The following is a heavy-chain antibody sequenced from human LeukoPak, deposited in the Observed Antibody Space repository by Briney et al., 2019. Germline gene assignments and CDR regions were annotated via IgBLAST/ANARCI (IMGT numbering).Heavy chain of an antibody. CDR3: ARGTLYYDFWSGPYY. V-gene: IGHV4-34*01. Sequence: SETLSLTCAVYGGSFSGYYWSWIRQPPGKGLEWIGEINHSGSTNYNPSLKSRVTISVDTSRNQFSLKLSSVTAADTAVYYCARGTLYYDFWSGPYYWGQGTLVTVSS. CDR2: INHSGST. CDR1: GGSFSGYY. D-gene: IGHD3-3*01. J-gene: IGHJ4*02.